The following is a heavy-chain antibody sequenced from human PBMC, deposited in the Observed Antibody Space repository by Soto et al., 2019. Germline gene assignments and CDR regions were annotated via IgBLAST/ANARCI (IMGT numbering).Heavy chain of an antibody. Sequence: GESLKISCKGSGYSFTSYWISWVCQMPGKGLEWMGRIDPSDSYTNYSPSFQGHVTISADKSISTAYLQWSSLKASDTAMYYCARHEEPNCSSTSCYMGNFDYWGQGTLVTVSS. CDR3: ARHEEPNCSSTSCYMGNFDY. D-gene: IGHD2-2*02. V-gene: IGHV5-10-1*01. J-gene: IGHJ4*02. CDR2: IDPSDSYT. CDR1: GYSFTSYW.